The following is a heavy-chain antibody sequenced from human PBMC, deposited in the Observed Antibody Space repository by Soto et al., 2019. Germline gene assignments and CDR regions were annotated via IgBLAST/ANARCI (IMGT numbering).Heavy chain of an antibody. D-gene: IGHD2-15*01. Sequence: SVKVSCKASGGTFSSYAISWVRQAPGQGLEWMGGIIPIFGTANYAQRFQGRVTITADKSTSTAYMELSSLRSEDTAVYYCARGFGYCSGGSCYSFNYWGQGTLVTVSS. J-gene: IGHJ4*02. CDR1: GGTFSSYA. CDR3: ARGFGYCSGGSCYSFNY. V-gene: IGHV1-69*06. CDR2: IIPIFGTA.